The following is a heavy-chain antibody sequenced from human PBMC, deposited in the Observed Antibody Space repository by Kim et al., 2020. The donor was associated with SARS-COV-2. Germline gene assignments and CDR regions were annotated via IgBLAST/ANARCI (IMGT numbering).Heavy chain of an antibody. D-gene: IGHD3-22*01. CDR2: IIPIFGTG. CDR3: AGTLYYYDSSGFFDY. V-gene: IGHV1-69*13. J-gene: IGHJ4*02. CDR1: GGTFSSYA. Sequence: SVKVSCKASGGTFSSYAISWVRQAPGQGLEWMGGIIPIFGTGNYAQKFQGRVTITADESTSTAYMELSSLRSEDTAVYYCAGTLYYYDSSGFFDYWGQGTLVTVSS.